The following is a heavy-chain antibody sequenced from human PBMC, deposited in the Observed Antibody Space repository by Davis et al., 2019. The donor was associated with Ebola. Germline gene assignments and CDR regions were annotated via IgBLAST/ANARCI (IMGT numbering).Heavy chain of an antibody. J-gene: IGHJ6*02. CDR2: INGDGSRT. D-gene: IGHD3-16*01. CDR3: VRDNWFGGMDV. V-gene: IGHV3-74*01. CDR1: GFTFSNFW. Sequence: PGGSLRLSCAASGFTFSNFWIHWVRQVPGEGLVWVSLINGDGSRTDYADSVRGRFTISRDNAKNTLYLQMNSLRGDDTAGYKCVRDNWFGGMDVWGQGTTVTVSS.